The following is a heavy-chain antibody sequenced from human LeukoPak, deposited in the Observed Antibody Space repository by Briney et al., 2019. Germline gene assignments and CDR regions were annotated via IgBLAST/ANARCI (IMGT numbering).Heavy chain of an antibody. D-gene: IGHD3-10*01. Sequence: PGRSLRPSCAASGFTFDDYAMHWVRQAPGKGLEWVSGISWNSGSIGYADSVKGRFTISRDNAKNSLYLQMNSLRAEDTALYYCAKASMVRGLFDYWGQGTLVTVSS. V-gene: IGHV3-9*01. CDR2: ISWNSGSI. CDR3: AKASMVRGLFDY. CDR1: GFTFDDYA. J-gene: IGHJ4*02.